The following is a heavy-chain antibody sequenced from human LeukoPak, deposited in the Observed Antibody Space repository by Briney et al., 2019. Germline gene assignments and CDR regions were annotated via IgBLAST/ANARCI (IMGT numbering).Heavy chain of an antibody. V-gene: IGHV3-7*04. Sequence: GGSLRLSCAVSGFTFSSDWMTWVRQAPGKGLEWVASIKQDGSEKFYVDSVKGRFTISRDNAKNSLYLQMNSLRAEDTAVYYCARGANYFDYWGQGTLGTVSS. CDR1: GFTFSSDW. CDR2: IKQDGSEK. CDR3: ARGANYFDY. J-gene: IGHJ4*02.